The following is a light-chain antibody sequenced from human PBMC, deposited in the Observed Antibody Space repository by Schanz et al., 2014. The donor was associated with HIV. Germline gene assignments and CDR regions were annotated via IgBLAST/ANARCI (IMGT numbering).Light chain of an antibody. J-gene: IGKJ1*01. CDR1: QSISSW. CDR3: QHYNTFSPGT. Sequence: DIQMTQSPSTLSASVGDRVTVTCRASQSISSWLAWYQQKPGKAPKLMINKASSLESEVPSRFSGSGSGTEFTLTISSLQPHDFATYYCQHYNTFSPGTFGQGTKVEIK. V-gene: IGKV1-5*03. CDR2: KAS.